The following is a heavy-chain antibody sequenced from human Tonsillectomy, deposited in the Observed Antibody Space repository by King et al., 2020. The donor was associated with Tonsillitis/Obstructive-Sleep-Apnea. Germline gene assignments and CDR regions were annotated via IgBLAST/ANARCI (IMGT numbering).Heavy chain of an antibody. CDR2: ISYDGSNK. CDR3: AKDLMIFGVVGMDV. D-gene: IGHD3-3*01. Sequence: VQLVESGGGVVQPGRSLRLSCAASGLTFRSYGMHWVRQAPGKGLEGVAVISYDGSNKYYADSVKGRFTISRDNSKNTLYLQMNSLRAEDTAVYYFAKDLMIFGVVGMDVWGKGTTVTVSS. CDR1: GLTFRSYG. J-gene: IGHJ6*04. V-gene: IGHV3-30*18.